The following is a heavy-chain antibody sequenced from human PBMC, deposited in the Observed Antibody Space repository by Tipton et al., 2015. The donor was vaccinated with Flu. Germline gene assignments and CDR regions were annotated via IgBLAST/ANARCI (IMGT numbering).Heavy chain of an antibody. Sequence: QLVQSGAEVMKPGASVKVSCKASGYTFISYDINWVRQATGQGLEWMGWMNPDTGDTGYAQKFQGRVTMTRDSSISSAYLELNSLGSEDTAVYYCARGGRSLPNYDFWGQGTLLTVSS. CDR2: MNPDTGDT. V-gene: IGHV1-8*01. CDR1: GYTFISYD. J-gene: IGHJ4*02. CDR3: ARGGRSLPNYDF. D-gene: IGHD5/OR15-5a*01.